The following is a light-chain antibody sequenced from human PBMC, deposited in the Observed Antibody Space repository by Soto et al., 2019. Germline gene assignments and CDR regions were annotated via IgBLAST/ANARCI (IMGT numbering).Light chain of an antibody. J-gene: IGLJ1*01. CDR3: SSYTSGSTPWV. CDR1: SSDVGGYNY. CDR2: DVS. V-gene: IGLV2-14*03. Sequence: QSALTQPTSVSGSPGQSITISCTGTSSDVGGYNYVSWYQHHPGKAPKLMICDVSGRPSGVSNRFSGSKSGNTASLTISGLQAEDEADYYCSSYTSGSTPWVFGTGTKVTVL.